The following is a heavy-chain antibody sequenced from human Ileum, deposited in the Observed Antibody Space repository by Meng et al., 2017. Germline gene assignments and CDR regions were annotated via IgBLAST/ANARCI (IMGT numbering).Heavy chain of an antibody. D-gene: IGHD4-17*01. CDR3: ARIDDYGDYVDY. V-gene: IGHV4-4*02. Sequence: VLLKGAGPGSVNPSGTRCLTWAVSGGSISSSNWWSWVRQPPGKGLEWIGEIYHSGSTNYNPSLKSRVTISVDKSKNQFSLKLSSVTAADTAVYYCARIDDYGDYVDYWGQGTLVTVSS. J-gene: IGHJ4*02. CDR1: GGSISSSNW. CDR2: IYHSGST.